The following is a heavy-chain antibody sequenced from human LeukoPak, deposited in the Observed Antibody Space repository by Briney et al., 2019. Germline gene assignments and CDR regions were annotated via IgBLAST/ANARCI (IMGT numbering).Heavy chain of an antibody. CDR3: ARMRGDYGDYLEYFDI. Sequence: GGSLRLSCAASGFTVSSNYMSWVRQAPGKGLEWVSVIYSGGSTYYADSVKGRSTISRHNSKNTLYLQMNSLRAEDTAVYYCARMRGDYGDYLEYFDIWGQGTMVTVSS. CDR2: IYSGGST. CDR1: GFTVSSNY. J-gene: IGHJ3*02. D-gene: IGHD4-17*01. V-gene: IGHV3-53*04.